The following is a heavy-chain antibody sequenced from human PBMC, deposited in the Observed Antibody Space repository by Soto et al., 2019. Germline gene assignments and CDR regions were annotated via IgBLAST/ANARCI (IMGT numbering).Heavy chain of an antibody. CDR1: GFTFSSYG. V-gene: IGHV3-33*01. CDR2: IWYDGSNK. CDR3: ARERAAYYDILTGYYNPYY. Sequence: QVQLVESGGGVVQPGMSLRLSCAASGFTFSSYGMHWVRQAPGKGLEWVAVIWYDGSNKYYADSVKGRFTISRDNSKNTLYLQMNSLRAEDTAVYYCARERAAYYDILTGYYNPYYWGQGTLVTVSS. J-gene: IGHJ4*02. D-gene: IGHD3-9*01.